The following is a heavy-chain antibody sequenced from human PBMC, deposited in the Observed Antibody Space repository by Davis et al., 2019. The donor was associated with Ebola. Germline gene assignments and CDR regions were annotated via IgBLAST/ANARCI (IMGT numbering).Heavy chain of an antibody. CDR3: ARGGGISWFGY. CDR1: GFTFSTYA. Sequence: PGGSLRLSCAASGFTFSTYAMSWVRQAPGKGLEWVSAISGSGDSTHHADSVKGRFSISRDNSKNTLYLQVNSLRVEDTAIYYCARGGGISWFGYWGQGTLVTVSS. CDR2: ISGSGDST. J-gene: IGHJ5*01. V-gene: IGHV3-23*01. D-gene: IGHD2-15*01.